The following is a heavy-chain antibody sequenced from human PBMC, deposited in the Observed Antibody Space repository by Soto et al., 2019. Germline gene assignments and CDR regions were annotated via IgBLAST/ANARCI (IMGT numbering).Heavy chain of an antibody. CDR3: AREPIDAAAPRGQINWFDP. V-gene: IGHV4-31*03. CDR1: GGSISSGGYY. J-gene: IGHJ5*02. D-gene: IGHD6-13*01. CDR2: IYYSGST. Sequence: PSETLSLTCTVSGGSISSGGYYWSWIRQHPGKGLEWIGYIYYSGSTYYNPSLKSRVTISVDTSKNQFSLKLSSVTAADTAVYYCAREPIDAAAPRGQINWFDPWGQGTLVTVSS.